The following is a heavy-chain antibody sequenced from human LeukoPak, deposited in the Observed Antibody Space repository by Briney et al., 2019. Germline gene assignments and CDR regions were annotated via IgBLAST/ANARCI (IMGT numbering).Heavy chain of an antibody. CDR3: AREVGQWTSGYFDY. CDR1: GGSISSYY. D-gene: IGHD6-19*01. CDR2: IYYRGNT. J-gene: IGHJ4*02. V-gene: IGHV4-59*01. Sequence: SETLSLTCTVSGGSISSYYWSWIRQPPGKGPEWIGYIYYRGNTNYNPSLKSRLTISVDTSKNYFSLKLNSVTAADTAVYYCAREVGQWTSGYFDYWGQGTLVTVSS.